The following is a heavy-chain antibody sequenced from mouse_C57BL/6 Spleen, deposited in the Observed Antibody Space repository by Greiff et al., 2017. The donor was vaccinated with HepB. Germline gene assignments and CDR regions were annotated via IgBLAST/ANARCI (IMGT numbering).Heavy chain of an antibody. CDR2: IHPNSGST. CDR1: GYTFTSYW. D-gene: IGHD6-5*01. J-gene: IGHJ1*03. Sequence: QVQLQQSGAELVKPGASVKLSCKASGYTFTSYWMHWVKQRPGQGLEWIGMIHPNSGSTNYNEKFKSKATLTVDKSSSTAYMQLSSLTSEDSAVYYCALCPLGYWYFDVWGTGTTVTVSS. CDR3: ALCPLGYWYFDV. V-gene: IGHV1-64*01.